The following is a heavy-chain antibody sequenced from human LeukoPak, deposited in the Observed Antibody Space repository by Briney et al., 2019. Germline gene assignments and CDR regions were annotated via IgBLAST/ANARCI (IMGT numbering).Heavy chain of an antibody. D-gene: IGHD3-3*01. CDR3: ARVGYDFWSGYYLDYYYMDV. J-gene: IGHJ6*03. CDR2: VYYSGSA. Sequence: SETLSLTCTVSGGSVGSGSYYWSWIRQSPGQGLEWIGNVYYSGSAYYNPSLKSRVTISVDTSKNQFSLKLSSVTAADTAVYYCARVGYDFWSGYYLDYYYMDVWGKGTTVTVSS. CDR1: GGSVGSGSYY. V-gene: IGHV4-61*01.